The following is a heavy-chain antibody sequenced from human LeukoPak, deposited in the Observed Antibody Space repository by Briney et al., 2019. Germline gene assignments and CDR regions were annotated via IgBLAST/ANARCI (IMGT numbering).Heavy chain of an antibody. J-gene: IGHJ4*02. CDR3: AKDDTAAVDY. CDR1: GFTFSTYA. V-gene: IGHV3-23*01. D-gene: IGHD6-13*01. Sequence: GGSLRLSCAASGFTFSTYAMTWVRQAPGKGLEWVSTIDSVRNTHYADSVKGRFTISRDNSKNTVHLQMNSLRAEDTAVYYCAKDDTAAVDYWGQGTLVTVSS. CDR2: IDSVRNT.